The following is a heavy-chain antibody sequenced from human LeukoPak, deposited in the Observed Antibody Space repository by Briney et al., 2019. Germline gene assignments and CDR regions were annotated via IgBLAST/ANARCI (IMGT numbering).Heavy chain of an antibody. D-gene: IGHD3-16*01. CDR3: ARDRLYGMDV. CDR2: ISGSSSTI. Sequence: GGSLRLSCAASGFTFSSYSMNWVRQAPGKGLEWVSYISGSSSTIYYADSVKGRFTISRDNAKNSLYLQMNSLRAEDTAVYYCARDRLYGMDVWGQGTTVTVSS. CDR1: GFTFSSYS. V-gene: IGHV3-48*01. J-gene: IGHJ6*02.